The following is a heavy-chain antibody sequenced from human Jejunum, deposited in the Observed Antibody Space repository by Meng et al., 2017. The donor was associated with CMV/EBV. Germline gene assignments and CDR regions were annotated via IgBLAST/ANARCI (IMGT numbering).Heavy chain of an antibody. D-gene: IGHD3-22*01. CDR1: FTFNDYA. V-gene: IGHV3-9*01. CDR2: ISWSSGVT. J-gene: IGHJ4*02. CDR3: ARSTRGYFDITGYFDY. Sequence: FTFNDYAMHWVRQAPGKGLEWVSGISWSSGVTGYADSVKGRFTISRDNAKNSLYLQMNSLRPEDTAVYYCARSTRGYFDITGYFDYWGQGALVTAPQ.